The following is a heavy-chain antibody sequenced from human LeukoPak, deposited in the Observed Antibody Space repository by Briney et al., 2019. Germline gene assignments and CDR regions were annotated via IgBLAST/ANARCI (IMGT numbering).Heavy chain of an antibody. CDR2: ISGSAGGT. CDR1: GITLSNYG. V-gene: IGHV3-23*01. J-gene: IGHJ4*02. D-gene: IGHD3-22*01. CDR3: AKRGVVIRVILVGFYKEAYYFDS. Sequence: GGSLRLSCAVSGITLSNYGMSWVRQAPGKGLVWVAGISGSAGGTYYADSVKGRFTISRDNAKDTLYLQLNNLRAEDTAVYFCAKRGVVIRVILVGFYKEAYYFDSWGQGALVTVSS.